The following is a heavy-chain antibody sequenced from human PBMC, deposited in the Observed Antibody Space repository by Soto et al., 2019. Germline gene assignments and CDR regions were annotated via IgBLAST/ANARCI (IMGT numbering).Heavy chain of an antibody. J-gene: IGHJ4*02. V-gene: IGHV2-5*02. Sequence: SGPTLVNPTQTLTLTCTFSGFSLSTSGVGVGWIRQPPGKALEWLALIYWDDDKRYSPSLKSRLTISKDTSKNQVVLTMTNMDPVDTATYYCAHSSPDGSSGSCYSPKPFDYWGQGTLVTVSS. CDR2: IYWDDDK. CDR3: AHSSPDGSSGSCYSPKPFDY. CDR1: GFSLSTSGVG. D-gene: IGHD2-2*02.